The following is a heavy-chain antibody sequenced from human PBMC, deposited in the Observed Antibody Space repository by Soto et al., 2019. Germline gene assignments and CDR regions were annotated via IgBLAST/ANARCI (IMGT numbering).Heavy chain of an antibody. D-gene: IGHD3-10*01. V-gene: IGHV3-72*01. CDR2: SRNRAQSYTT. Sequence: EVQLVESGGGLVQPGGSLRLSCATSGFTFSDHYLEWVRQAPGKGLEWVGRSRNRAQSYTTEYAASVKGRFTISRDDSKNSLYLQVNSLTTDDTAVYCCVLWVRGVINYWGQGTLVTVSS. CDR1: GFTFSDHY. J-gene: IGHJ4*02. CDR3: VLWVRGVINY.